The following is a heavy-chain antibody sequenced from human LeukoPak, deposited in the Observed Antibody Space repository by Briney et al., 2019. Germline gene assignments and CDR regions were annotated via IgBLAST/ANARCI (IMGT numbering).Heavy chain of an antibody. D-gene: IGHD6-19*01. J-gene: IGHJ6*02. V-gene: IGHV4-34*01. CDR1: GGSFSGYY. CDR2: INHSGST. Sequence: SETLSLTCAVYGGSFSGYYWSWIRQPPGKGLERIGEINHSGSTNYNPSLKSRVTISVDTSKNQFSLKLSSVTAADTAVYYCARDSGWLGSYYYGMDVWGQGTTVTVSS. CDR3: ARDSGWLGSYYYGMDV.